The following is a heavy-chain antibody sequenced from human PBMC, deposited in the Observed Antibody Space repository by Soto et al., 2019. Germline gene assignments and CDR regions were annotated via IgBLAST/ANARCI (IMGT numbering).Heavy chain of an antibody. D-gene: IGHD2-15*01. CDR3: ARQQYTVVTAFDV. CDR2: VSYSGNT. J-gene: IGHJ3*01. V-gene: IGHV4-59*07. Sequence: QVQLQGSGPGLVKPSDTLSLTCIVSGGSITPYYWSWIRQSPGEGLEWIGYVSYSGNTGYNPSLRSRVSISVDTSKNEFSLKLRSVTAADAAMYFCARQQYTVVTAFDVWGQGTMVAVSS. CDR1: GGSITPYY.